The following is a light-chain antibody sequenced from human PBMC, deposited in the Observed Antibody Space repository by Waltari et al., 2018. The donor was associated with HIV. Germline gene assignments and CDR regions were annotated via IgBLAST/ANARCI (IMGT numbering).Light chain of an antibody. J-gene: IGKJ5*01. Sequence: DVVLTQSPLSLSATLGQPASISCRTEQSLEYSDGKTYLSWFDQRPGQCPSRLIYTVSSRDSGVPDRFTGSGSDTDFALKISRVEAEDVGIYCCTQGTFWLTLGQGTRLEIE. CDR3: TQGTFWLT. CDR2: TVS. V-gene: IGKV2-30*01. CDR1: QSLEYSDGKTY.